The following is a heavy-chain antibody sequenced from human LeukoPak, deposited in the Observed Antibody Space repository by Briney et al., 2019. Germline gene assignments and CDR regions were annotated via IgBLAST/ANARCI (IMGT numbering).Heavy chain of an antibody. Sequence: GASVNVSCRASGYTFNNYYMHWVRQAPGQGLEWMGWINPKSGATNYAQKFQGRVTVTGDTSISTAYMELRRLRSDDTAVYYCAREGPTYNWKRDWFDPWGQGTLVTVSS. CDR3: AREGPTYNWKRDWFDP. CDR2: INPKSGAT. V-gene: IGHV1-2*02. J-gene: IGHJ5*02. D-gene: IGHD1-20*01. CDR1: GYTFNNYY.